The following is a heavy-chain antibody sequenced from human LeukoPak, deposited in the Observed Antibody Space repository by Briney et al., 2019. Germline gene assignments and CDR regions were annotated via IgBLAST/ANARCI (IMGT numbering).Heavy chain of an antibody. D-gene: IGHD2-2*01. CDR2: ISYHGSNK. Sequence: GGSLRLSCAASGFTFSSYAMHWVRQAPGKGLEWVAVISYHGSNKYYADSVKGRFTISRDNSKNTLYLQMNSLRAEDTAVYYFARDRPHYCSSTSCYYYGMDVWGQGTTATVSS. CDR3: ARDRPHYCSSTSCYYYGMDV. V-gene: IGHV3-30-3*01. CDR1: GFTFSSYA. J-gene: IGHJ6*02.